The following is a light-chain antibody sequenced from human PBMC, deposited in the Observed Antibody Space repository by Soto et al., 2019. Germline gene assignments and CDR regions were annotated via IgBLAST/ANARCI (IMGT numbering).Light chain of an antibody. V-gene: IGKV2-28*01. CDR2: LGS. CDR1: QSLLHSNGYNY. CDR3: MQALQTPLT. J-gene: IGKJ4*01. Sequence: DIVMTQSPLSLPVTPGEPASISCRSSQSLLHSNGYNYLDWYLQTPGQSPQLLIYLGSNRASGVPDRFSGSGSGTDFTLKISRVEAEDVGVYECMQALQTPLTFGGGTKVEIK.